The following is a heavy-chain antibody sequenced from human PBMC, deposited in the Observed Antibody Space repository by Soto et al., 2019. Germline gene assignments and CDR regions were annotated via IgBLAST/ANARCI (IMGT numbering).Heavy chain of an antibody. CDR1: GYTFTSYD. CDR2: ISAYNGNT. V-gene: IGHV1-18*01. Sequence: ASVKVSCKASGYTFTSYDISWVRQAPGQGLEWMGWISAYNGNTNYAQKLQGRVTMTTDTSTSTAYMELRSLRSEDTAGYYCARDAYGDYFGYWGQGTLVTVSS. D-gene: IGHD4-17*01. J-gene: IGHJ4*02. CDR3: ARDAYGDYFGY.